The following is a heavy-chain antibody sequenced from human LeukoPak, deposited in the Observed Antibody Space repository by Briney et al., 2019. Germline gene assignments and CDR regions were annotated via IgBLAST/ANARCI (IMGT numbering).Heavy chain of an antibody. J-gene: IGHJ5*02. Sequence: ASVKVSCKASGYTFTSYDINWVRQATGQGLERMGWMNPNSGNTGYAQKFQGRVTMTRNTSISTAYMELSSLRSEDTAVYYCAREEIGLRFLEWLLPNWFDPWGQGTLVTVSS. CDR1: GYTFTSYD. CDR2: MNPNSGNT. D-gene: IGHD3-3*01. CDR3: AREEIGLRFLEWLLPNWFDP. V-gene: IGHV1-8*01.